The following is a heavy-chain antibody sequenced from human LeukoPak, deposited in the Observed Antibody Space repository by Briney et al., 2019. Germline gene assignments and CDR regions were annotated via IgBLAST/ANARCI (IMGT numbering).Heavy chain of an antibody. Sequence: GGSLRLSCAASGFSFSSYSMNWVRQAPGKGLEWVSSISSSSSYIYYADSVKGRFTISRDNAKKSLYLQMNSLRAEDTAVYYCARTLSCRDCSDAFDIWGQGTVVTVSS. D-gene: IGHD2-21*02. CDR1: GFSFSSYS. J-gene: IGHJ3*02. V-gene: IGHV3-21*01. CDR2: ISSSSSYI. CDR3: ARTLSCRDCSDAFDI.